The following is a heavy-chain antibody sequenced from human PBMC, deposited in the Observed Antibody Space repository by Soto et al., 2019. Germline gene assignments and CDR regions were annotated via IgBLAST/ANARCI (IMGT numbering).Heavy chain of an antibody. CDR2: ISYDGSNK. CDR3: ARDGEYYDFWSGYYRGLIYYFDY. J-gene: IGHJ4*02. D-gene: IGHD3-3*01. CDR1: GFTFSSYA. V-gene: IGHV3-30-3*01. Sequence: GGSLRLSCAASGFTFSSYAMHWVRQAPGKGLEWVAVISYDGSNKYYADSVKGRFTISRDNSKNTLYLQMNSLRAEDTAVYYCARDGEYYDFWSGYYRGLIYYFDYWGQGTLVTVSS.